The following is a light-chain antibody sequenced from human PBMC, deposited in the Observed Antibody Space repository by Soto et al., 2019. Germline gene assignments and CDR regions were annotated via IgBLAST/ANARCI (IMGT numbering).Light chain of an antibody. Sequence: QSALTQPASVSGSPGQSITISCTGTSSDIGGYNYVSWYQHHPGKAPKLIIYEVSYRPSGVSNRFSGSKSGNTASLTISGLQAEDEADYYCSSYTSSRAYVFGIGTKLTVL. CDR2: EVS. V-gene: IGLV2-14*01. J-gene: IGLJ1*01. CDR3: SSYTSSRAYV. CDR1: SSDIGGYNY.